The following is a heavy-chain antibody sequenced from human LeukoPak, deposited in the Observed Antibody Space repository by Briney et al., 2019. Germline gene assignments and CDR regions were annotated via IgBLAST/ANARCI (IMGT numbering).Heavy chain of an antibody. CDR3: AKVFYYDSSGYFDC. J-gene: IGHJ4*02. Sequence: PGGSLRLSCAASGFTFSSYSMNWVRQAPGEGLEWVSAISGSGGSTYYPDSVKGRFTISRDNSKNTLSLQMNSLRAEDTAVYYCAKVFYYDSSGYFDCWGQGTLVTVSS. CDR2: ISGSGGST. V-gene: IGHV3-23*01. CDR1: GFTFSSYS. D-gene: IGHD3-22*01.